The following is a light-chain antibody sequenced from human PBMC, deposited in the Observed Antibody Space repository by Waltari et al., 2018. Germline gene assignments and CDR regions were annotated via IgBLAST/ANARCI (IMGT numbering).Light chain of an antibody. CDR3: SSYAGRVV. CDR2: GVN. J-gene: IGLJ3*02. Sequence: QSALTQPASVSGSRGQSITISCTGSSSDIGSYHVVSWYQHHPGKAPKLLIYGVNNRPSGVSNRFSGSKSGNTASLTISGLQAEDEADYYCSSYAGRVVFGGGTKLTVL. CDR1: SSDIGSYHV. V-gene: IGLV2-23*02.